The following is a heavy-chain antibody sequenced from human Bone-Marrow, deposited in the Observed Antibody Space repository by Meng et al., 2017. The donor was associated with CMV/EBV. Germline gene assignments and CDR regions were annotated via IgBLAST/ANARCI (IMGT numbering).Heavy chain of an antibody. J-gene: IGHJ6*02. CDR1: GFTFSSYW. Sequence: GESLKISCAASGFTFSSYWMSWVRQAPGKGLEWVANIKQDGSEKYYVDSVKGRFTISRDNAKNSLYLQMNSLRAEDTAVYYCAREGGIVVVPAAIESPPQDYYGMDVWGQGTTVTVSS. D-gene: IGHD2-2*02. CDR3: AREGGIVVVPAAIESPPQDYYGMDV. V-gene: IGHV3-7*01. CDR2: IKQDGSEK.